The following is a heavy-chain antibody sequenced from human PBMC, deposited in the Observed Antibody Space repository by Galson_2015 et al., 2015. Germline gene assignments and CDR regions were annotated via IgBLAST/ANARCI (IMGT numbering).Heavy chain of an antibody. CDR1: GYSISSGYY. CDR2: IYHSGST. D-gene: IGHD2-2*01. Sequence: ETMSLTCAVSGYSISSGYYWGWIRPPPGKGLEWIGSIYHSGSTYYNPSLKSRVTISVDTPKNQFSLKVSSVTAADTAVYYCARVGYCSSTSCPNHIYYYYYMDVWGKGTTVTVSS. J-gene: IGHJ6*03. CDR3: ARVGYCSSTSCPNHIYYYYYMDV. V-gene: IGHV4-38-2*01.